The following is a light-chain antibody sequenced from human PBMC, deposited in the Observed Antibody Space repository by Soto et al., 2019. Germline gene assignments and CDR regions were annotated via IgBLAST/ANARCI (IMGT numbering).Light chain of an antibody. CDR3: SSYTSSNTLEV. J-gene: IGLJ1*01. CDR1: SSDVGGSNY. V-gene: IGLV2-14*01. Sequence: QSALTQPASVSGSPGQSITISCTGTSSDVGGSNYVSWYQHHPHRAPKLLIYEVSYRPSGVSNRFSGSKSGNTASLTISGLQAEDEADYYCSSYTSSNTLEVFGIGTKLTVL. CDR2: EVS.